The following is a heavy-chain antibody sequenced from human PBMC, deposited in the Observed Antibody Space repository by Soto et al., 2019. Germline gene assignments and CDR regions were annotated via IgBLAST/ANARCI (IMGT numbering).Heavy chain of an antibody. Sequence: SDTLSLTCTVSGGSISSGGYYWSWIRQHPGKGLEWIGYIYYSGSTYYNPSLKSRVTISVDTSKHQFSLKLSSVTAADTAVYYFARVVYLAYYYDRTGYPDYWGQGILVTLSS. CDR1: GGSISSGGYY. V-gene: IGHV4-30-4*02. D-gene: IGHD3-22*01. CDR2: IYYSGST. J-gene: IGHJ4*02. CDR3: ARVVYLAYYYDRTGYPDY.